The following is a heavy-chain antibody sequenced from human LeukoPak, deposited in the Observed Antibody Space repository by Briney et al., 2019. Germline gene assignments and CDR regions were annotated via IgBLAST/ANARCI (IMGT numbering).Heavy chain of an antibody. D-gene: IGHD5-18*01. V-gene: IGHV3-9*01. CDR2: ISWNSGSI. J-gene: IGHJ4*02. CDR3: ARTAPGPRCFDY. Sequence: PGGSLRLSCAASGFTFDDYAMHWVRQAPGKGLEWVSGISWNSGSIGYADSVKGRFTISRDNAKNSLYLQMNSLRAEDTALYYCARTAPGPRCFDYWGQGTLVTVSS. CDR1: GFTFDDYA.